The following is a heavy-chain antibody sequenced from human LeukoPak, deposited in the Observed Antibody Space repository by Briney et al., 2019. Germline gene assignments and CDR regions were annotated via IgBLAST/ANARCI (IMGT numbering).Heavy chain of an antibody. D-gene: IGHD1-1*01. Sequence: RSGGSLRLSCAASGFTFSDYDMHWVRQATGKGLEWVSAIGTAGDTYYTGSVKGRLTISRENAKNSLYLQMNSLRAGDTAVYYCARVAKERVGGVYYFDYWGQGTLVTVSS. CDR3: ARVAKERVGGVYYFDY. V-gene: IGHV3-13*01. CDR1: GFTFSDYD. J-gene: IGHJ4*02. CDR2: IGTAGDT.